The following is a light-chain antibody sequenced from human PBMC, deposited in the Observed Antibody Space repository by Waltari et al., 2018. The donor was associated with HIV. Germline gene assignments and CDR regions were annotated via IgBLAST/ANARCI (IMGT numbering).Light chain of an antibody. V-gene: IGKV2-28*01. J-gene: IGKJ5*01. CDR3: MQALQTRIT. Sequence: DIVLTQSPLSLPVTPGEPASIHCRSRQSLLHSNGYNYLDWYLQKPGQSPQLLIYLGSNRASGVPDRFSGSGSGTDFTLKISRVEAEDVGVYYCMQALQTRITFGQGTRLEIK. CDR1: QSLLHSNGYNY. CDR2: LGS.